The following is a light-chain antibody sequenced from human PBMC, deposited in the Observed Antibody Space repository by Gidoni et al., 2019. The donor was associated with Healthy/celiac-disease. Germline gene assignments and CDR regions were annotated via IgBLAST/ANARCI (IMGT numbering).Light chain of an antibody. CDR3: QQRSNWPPGP. CDR2: DAS. J-gene: IGKJ4*01. Sequence: ELVLTQSPATLSLSPGERATLSCRASQSVSSYLAWYPQKPGQAPRLLIYDASHRATGIPARFSGSGSGTDFTLTISSLEPEDFAVYYCQQRSNWPPGPCXGXTKVEIK. CDR1: QSVSSY. V-gene: IGKV3-11*01.